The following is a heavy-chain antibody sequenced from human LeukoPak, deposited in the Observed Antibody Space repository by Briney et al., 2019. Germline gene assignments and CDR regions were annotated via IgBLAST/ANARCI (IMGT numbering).Heavy chain of an antibody. CDR2: AYYSGST. V-gene: IGHV4-59*01. CDR1: GGSISSYY. CDR3: ASRSGRNYYGMDV. J-gene: IGHJ6*02. D-gene: IGHD3-10*01. Sequence: SSETLSLTCTVSGGSISSYYRNWIRQPPGKALEWLGYAYYSGSTNYNPSLKTRLTISVDTSKAQFSLTLSSVTAADTAIYYCASRSGRNYYGMDVWGQGTTVIVSS.